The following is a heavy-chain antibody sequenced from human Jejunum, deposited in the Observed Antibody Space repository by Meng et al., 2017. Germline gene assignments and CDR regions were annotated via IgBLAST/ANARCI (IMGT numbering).Heavy chain of an antibody. V-gene: IGHV4-4*02. Sequence: QGQLQASGPGLVKPSGTLSLTCAVSGGSITSTKWWSWVRQTPGKGLEWIGEVFHSGTPNYNPSLMSRLTMSVDKSKNQFSLNLTSVTAADTAVYYCASRPVGIRTYYFDCWGQGTLVTVFS. CDR2: VFHSGTP. CDR3: ASRPVGIRTYYFDC. D-gene: IGHD2-21*01. J-gene: IGHJ4*02. CDR1: GGSITSTKW.